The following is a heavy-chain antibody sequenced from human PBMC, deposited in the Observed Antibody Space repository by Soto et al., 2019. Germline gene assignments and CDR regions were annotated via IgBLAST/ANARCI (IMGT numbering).Heavy chain of an antibody. Sequence: GASVKVSCKASGYTFTSYAMHWVRQAPGQRLEWMGWINAGNGNTKYSQKFQGRVTITRDTSASTAYMELSSLRSEDTAVYYCAREDYYGSGSPAGNWFDPWGQGTLVTVS. J-gene: IGHJ5*02. D-gene: IGHD3-10*01. CDR2: INAGNGNT. CDR3: AREDYYGSGSPAGNWFDP. V-gene: IGHV1-3*01. CDR1: GYTFTSYA.